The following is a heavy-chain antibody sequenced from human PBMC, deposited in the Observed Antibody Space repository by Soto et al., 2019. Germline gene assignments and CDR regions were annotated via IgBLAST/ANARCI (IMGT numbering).Heavy chain of an antibody. Sequence: QVQLVQSGAEVKDPGASVKVSCRPSGYTFTANYIHWVRQAPGQGLEWMGWMGTSSGGTRFAEKFQGRVTLTRDTSISTAYMELTTLTLDDTAVYYCARGFGSSWFDYWGQGTLVAVSS. J-gene: IGHJ4*02. CDR2: MGTSSGGT. CDR3: ARGFGSSWFDY. D-gene: IGHD3-10*01. V-gene: IGHV1-2*02. CDR1: GYTFTANY.